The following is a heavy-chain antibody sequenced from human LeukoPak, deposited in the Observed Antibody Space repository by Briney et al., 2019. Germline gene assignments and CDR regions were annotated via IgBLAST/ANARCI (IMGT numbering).Heavy chain of an antibody. CDR3: ARECLDLNYDILTGYYYGMDV. CDR1: GGSISSGGYS. D-gene: IGHD3-9*01. CDR2: IYHSGST. V-gene: IGHV4-30-2*01. J-gene: IGHJ6*02. Sequence: NPSQTLSLTCAVSGGSISSGGYSWSWIRQPPGKGLEWIGYIYHSGSTYYNPSLKSRVTISVDRSKNQFSLKLSPVTAADTAVYYCARECLDLNYDILTGYYYGMDVWGQGTTVTASS.